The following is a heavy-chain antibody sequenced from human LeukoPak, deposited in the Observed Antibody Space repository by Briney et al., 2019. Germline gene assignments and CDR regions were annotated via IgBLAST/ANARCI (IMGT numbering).Heavy chain of an antibody. CDR2: ISYDGSNK. V-gene: IGHV3-30-3*01. CDR1: GFTFSSYA. Sequence: PGGSLRLSCAASGFTFSSYAMHWVRQAPGKGLEWVAVISYDGSNKYYADSVKGRFTISRDNSKNTLYLQMNSLRAEDTAVYYCARGPRDGESEFFDYWGQGTLVTVSS. D-gene: IGHD3-10*01. J-gene: IGHJ4*02. CDR3: ARGPRDGESEFFDY.